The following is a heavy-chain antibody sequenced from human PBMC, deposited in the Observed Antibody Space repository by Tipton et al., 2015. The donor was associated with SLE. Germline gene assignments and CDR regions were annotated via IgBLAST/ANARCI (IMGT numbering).Heavy chain of an antibody. CDR2: IYYSGST. J-gene: IGHJ2*01. CDR1: GGPFSGYY. V-gene: IGHV4-59*01. CDR3: ARVRDGYNAWYFDL. D-gene: IGHD5-24*01. Sequence: TLSLTCAVYGGPFSGYYWSWIRQPPGKGLEWIGYIYYSGSTNYNPSLKSRVTISVDTSKNQFSLKLSSVTAADTAVYYCARVRDGYNAWYFDLWGRGTLVTVSS.